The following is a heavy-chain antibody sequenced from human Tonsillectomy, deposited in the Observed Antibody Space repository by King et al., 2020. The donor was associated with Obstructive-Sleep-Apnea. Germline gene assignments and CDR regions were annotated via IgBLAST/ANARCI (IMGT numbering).Heavy chain of an antibody. CDR2: INPNSGGT. J-gene: IGHJ6*02. D-gene: IGHD2-15*01. CDR1: GYTFIGYY. CDR3: ARVGLYCSGGSCYEVNYYYYGMDV. V-gene: IGHV1-2*02. Sequence: QVQLVQSGAEVKKPGASVKVSCKASGYTFIGYYMHWVRQAPGQGLEWMGWINPNSGGTNYAQKFQGRVTVTRDTSVSTAYMELRRLRSDDTAVYYCARVGLYCSGGSCYEVNYYYYGMDVWGQGTTVTVSS.